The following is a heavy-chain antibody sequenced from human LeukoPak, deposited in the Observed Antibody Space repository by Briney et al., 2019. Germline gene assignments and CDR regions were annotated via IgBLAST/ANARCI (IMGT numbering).Heavy chain of an antibody. D-gene: IGHD5-12*01. Sequence: PGRSLRLSCAASGFTFSSYGMHWVRQAPGKGLEWVAVISYDGSNKYYADSVKGRFTISRDNSKNTLYLQMNSLRAEDTAVYYCASVGGYSGYGVWGQGTLVTVSS. CDR3: ASVGGYSGYGV. V-gene: IGHV3-30*03. CDR1: GFTFSSYG. CDR2: ISYDGSNK. J-gene: IGHJ4*02.